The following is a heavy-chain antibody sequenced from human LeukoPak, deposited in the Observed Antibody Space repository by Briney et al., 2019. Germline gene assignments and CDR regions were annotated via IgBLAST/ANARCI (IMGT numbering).Heavy chain of an antibody. Sequence: GGSLRLSCAASGFTFSSYAMHWVRRAPGKGLEWVSAISGSGGSTYYADSVKGRFTISRDNSKNTLYLQMNSLRAEDTAVYYCAKGGLRYFDWSGPRFDYWGQGTLVTVSS. D-gene: IGHD3-9*01. J-gene: IGHJ4*02. CDR2: ISGSGGST. CDR3: AKGGLRYFDWSGPRFDY. V-gene: IGHV3-23*01. CDR1: GFTFSSYA.